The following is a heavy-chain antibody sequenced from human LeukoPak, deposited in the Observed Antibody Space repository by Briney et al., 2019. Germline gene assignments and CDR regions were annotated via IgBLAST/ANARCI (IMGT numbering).Heavy chain of an antibody. J-gene: IGHJ6*02. CDR1: GGSISSSNW. CDR2: IYHSRST. V-gene: IGHV4-4*02. D-gene: IGHD2-2*01. Sequence: SETLSLTCAVSGGSISSSNWGSWVRQPPGQGLEWIGEIYHSRSTNYNPSLRSRVTISVDKSKNQFSLKLSSVTAADTAVYYCASRDIVVVPAAIDPWGQGTTVTVSS. CDR3: ASRDIVVVPAAIDP.